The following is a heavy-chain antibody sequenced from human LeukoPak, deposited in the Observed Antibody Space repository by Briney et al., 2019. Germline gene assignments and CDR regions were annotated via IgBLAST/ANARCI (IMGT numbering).Heavy chain of an antibody. CDR2: ISGSGGST. V-gene: IGHV3-23*01. J-gene: IGHJ4*02. Sequence: GGSLRLSCAASGFTFSSYAMSWVRQTPGKGLEWVSAISGSGGSTYYADSVKGRFTISRDNSKNTLYLQMSSLRAEDTAVYYCAKDFWSGYYPNYWGQGTLVTVSS. CDR3: AKDFWSGYYPNY. CDR1: GFTFSSYA. D-gene: IGHD3-3*01.